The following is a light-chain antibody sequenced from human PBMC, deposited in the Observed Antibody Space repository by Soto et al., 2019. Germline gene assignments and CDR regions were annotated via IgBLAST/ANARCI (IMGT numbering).Light chain of an antibody. CDR3: QQTYGAPLI. Sequence: DIQMTQSPFSLPASVGDRVNITCRASQSISNYLNWYQQKPGRAPSLLIHGASSLQGGVPSRFSGSGSGTDFTLTISSLKPEDFATYYCQQTYGAPLIFGGGTKVDIK. J-gene: IGKJ4*01. V-gene: IGKV1-39*01. CDR1: QSISNY. CDR2: GAS.